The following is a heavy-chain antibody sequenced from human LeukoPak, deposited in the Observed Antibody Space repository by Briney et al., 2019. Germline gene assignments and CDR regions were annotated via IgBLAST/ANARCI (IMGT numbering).Heavy chain of an antibody. CDR2: IYYSGAT. CDR3: ARHSDTYGDRGPGY. Sequence: SETLSLTCSVSGDSISSSSYYWGWLRQPPGKGLEWIGSIYYSGATYYSPSLKSRVTISIDTSKNQLSLRLSSVTAADTAVYYCARHSDTYGDRGPGYWGQGTLVTVSS. J-gene: IGHJ4*02. V-gene: IGHV4-39*01. CDR1: GDSISSSSYY. D-gene: IGHD5-18*01.